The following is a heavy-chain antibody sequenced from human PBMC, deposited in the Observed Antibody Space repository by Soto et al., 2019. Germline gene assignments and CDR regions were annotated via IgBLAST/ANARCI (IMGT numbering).Heavy chain of an antibody. D-gene: IGHD2-2*01. CDR1: GFTFSNAW. CDR2: IKSKTDGGTT. J-gene: IGHJ6*02. V-gene: IGHV3-15*01. Sequence: SCAASGFTFSNAWMSWVRQAPGKGLEWVGRIKSKTDGGTTDYAAPVKGRFTISRDDSKNTLYLQMNSLKTEDTAVYYCTTAIVVPAAIGMDVWGQGTTVTVSS. CDR3: TTAIVVPAAIGMDV.